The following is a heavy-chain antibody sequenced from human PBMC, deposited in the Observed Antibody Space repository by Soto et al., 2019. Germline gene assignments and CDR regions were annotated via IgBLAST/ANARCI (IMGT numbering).Heavy chain of an antibody. V-gene: IGHV3-23*01. Sequence: GGSLRLSCAASGFTFSSYAMSWVRQAPGKGLEWVSAISGSGGSTYYADSMKGRFTISRDNSKNTLYLQMNSLRAEDTAVYYCAREYRGVVTAIRGYYYYGMDVWGQGTTCTVSS. CDR3: AREYRGVVTAIRGYYYYGMDV. D-gene: IGHD2-21*02. CDR1: GFTFSSYA. CDR2: ISGSGGST. J-gene: IGHJ6*02.